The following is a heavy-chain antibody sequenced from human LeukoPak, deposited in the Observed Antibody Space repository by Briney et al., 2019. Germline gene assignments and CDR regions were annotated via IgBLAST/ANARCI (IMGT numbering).Heavy chain of an antibody. CDR3: AKGAEVGATRRPTFDY. D-gene: IGHD1-26*01. J-gene: IGHJ4*02. Sequence: GGSLRLSCAASGFTFSNYAMNWVRQAPGRGLEWVSAISGSGGSTYYADSVKGRFTISRDNSKNTLYLQMSSLRAEDTAVYYCAKGAEVGATRRPTFDYWGQGTLVTVSS. V-gene: IGHV3-23*01. CDR1: GFTFSNYA. CDR2: ISGSGGST.